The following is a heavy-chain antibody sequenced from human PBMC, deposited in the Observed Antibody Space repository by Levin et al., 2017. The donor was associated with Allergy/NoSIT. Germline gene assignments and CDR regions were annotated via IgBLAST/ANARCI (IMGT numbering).Heavy chain of an antibody. D-gene: IGHD3-10*01. CDR1: GFTFTSYT. V-gene: IGHV3-21*01. Sequence: GESLKISCAASGFTFTSYTMNWVRQAPGKGLEWVSSITTSDYKFYADSVKGRFTTSRDNAHNSLYLQMNSLRVEDTAIFYCARVRGESRDFWGQGTLVTVSS. J-gene: IGHJ4*02. CDR2: ITTSDYK. CDR3: ARVRGESRDF.